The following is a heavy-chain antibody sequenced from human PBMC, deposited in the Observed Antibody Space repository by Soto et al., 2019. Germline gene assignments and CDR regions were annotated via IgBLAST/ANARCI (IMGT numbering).Heavy chain of an antibody. V-gene: IGHV1-2*02. J-gene: IGHJ5*02. CDR1: GYTFTGYY. CDR3: ARAAYYYGSGSYYTSKYKNNWFEP. Sequence: GASVKVSCKASGYTFTGYYTHWVRQAPGQGLEWMGWINPNSGGTNYAQKFQGRVTMTRDTSISTAYMELSRLRSDDTAVYYCARAAYYYGSGSYYTSKYKNNWFEPLGQGTLVIVSS. D-gene: IGHD3-10*01. CDR2: INPNSGGT.